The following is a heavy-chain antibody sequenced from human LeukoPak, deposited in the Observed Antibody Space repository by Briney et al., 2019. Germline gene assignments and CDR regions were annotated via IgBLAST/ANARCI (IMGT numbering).Heavy chain of an antibody. D-gene: IGHD4-11*01. J-gene: IGHJ5*02. V-gene: IGHV4-4*09. Sequence: PSETLSLTCTVSGGSISSYYWSWIRQPPGKGREWIGYNYTSGSTNYHTSLRSRGTISVEPSTNQFSLKLSSLTAADTAVYYCASHRYSKNWFDPWGQGTLVTVSS. CDR1: GGSISSYY. CDR3: ASHRYSKNWFDP. CDR2: NYTSGST.